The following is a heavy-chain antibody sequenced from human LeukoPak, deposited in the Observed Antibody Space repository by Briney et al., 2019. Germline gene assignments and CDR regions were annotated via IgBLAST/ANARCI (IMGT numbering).Heavy chain of an antibody. J-gene: IGHJ4*02. D-gene: IGHD2/OR15-2a*01. V-gene: IGHV3-23*01. CDR3: AKSVPFYYYFDY. CDR1: GFTFSTFA. CDR2: IFPSGGEI. Sequence: PGGSLRLSCAASGFTFSTFAMIWVRQPPGKGLEWVSSIFPSGGEIHYADSVKGRFTISRDNSKNTLYLQMNSLRAEDTAVYYCAKSVPFYYYFDYWGQGTLVTVSS.